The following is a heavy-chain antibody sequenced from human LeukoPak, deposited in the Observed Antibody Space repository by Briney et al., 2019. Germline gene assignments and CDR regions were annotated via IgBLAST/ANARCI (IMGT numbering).Heavy chain of an antibody. CDR1: GGSISSSSYY. CDR2: IYYSGST. D-gene: IGHD6-6*01. Sequence: PSETLSLTCTVSGGSISSSSYYWGWIRQPPGKGLEWIGSIYYSGSTYYNPSLKSRVTISVDTSKNQFSLKLSSVTAADTAVSFLAGRGGGAARRFDYWGQGTLVTVSS. V-gene: IGHV4-39*03. CDR3: AGRGGGAARRFDY. J-gene: IGHJ4*02.